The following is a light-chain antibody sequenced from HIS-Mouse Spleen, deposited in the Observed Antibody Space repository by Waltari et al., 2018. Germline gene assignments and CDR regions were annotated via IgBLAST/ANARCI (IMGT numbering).Light chain of an antibody. CDR2: WAS. Sequence: DNVMTQSPASLAVSLGERATINCKSSPSVLYSANNKNHLAWYQQKPGQPPKLLIYWASTRESGVPDRFSGSGSGTDFTLTISSLQAEDVAVYYCQQYYSTPRTFGQGTKVEIK. CDR3: QQYYSTPRT. J-gene: IGKJ1*01. CDR1: PSVLYSANNKNH. V-gene: IGKV4-1*01.